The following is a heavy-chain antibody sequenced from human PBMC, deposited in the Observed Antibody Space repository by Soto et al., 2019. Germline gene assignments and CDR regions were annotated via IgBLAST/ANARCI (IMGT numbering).Heavy chain of an antibody. J-gene: IGHJ4*02. CDR1: GYTFTSYG. D-gene: IGHD3-10*01. V-gene: IGHV1-18*01. Sequence: QVQLVQSGAEVKKPGASVKVSCKASGYTFTSYGISWVRQAPGQGLEWMGWISAYNGNTNYAQKLQGRVTMTTDTATSTANMELRSLRSDDTAVYYCAGDRGRDARDYWGQGTLVTVSS. CDR2: ISAYNGNT. CDR3: AGDRGRDARDY.